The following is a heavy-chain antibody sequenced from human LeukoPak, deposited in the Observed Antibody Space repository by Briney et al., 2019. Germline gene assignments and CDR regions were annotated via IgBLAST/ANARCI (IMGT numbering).Heavy chain of an antibody. D-gene: IGHD3-22*01. V-gene: IGHV4-59*01. J-gene: IGHJ4*02. Sequence: PSETLSPTCTVSGGPISSYYWSWIRQPPGKGLEWIGYIYYSGSTNYNPSLKSRVTISVDTSKNQFSLKLISVTAADTAVYYCARLLFYDSSGYYHPTYYFDYWGQGTLVTVSS. CDR3: ARLLFYDSSGYYHPTYYFDY. CDR1: GGPISSYY. CDR2: IYYSGST.